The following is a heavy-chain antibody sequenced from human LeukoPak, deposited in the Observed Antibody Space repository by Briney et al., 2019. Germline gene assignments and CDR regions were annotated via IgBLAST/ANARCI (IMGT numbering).Heavy chain of an antibody. CDR2: MNPNSGNT. CDR1: GYTFTSYD. Sequence: GASVKVSCKASGYTFTSYDINWVRQATGQGLEWMGWMNPNSGNTGYAQKFQGRVTMTRNTSISTACMELSSLRSEDTAVYYCAREPVAAAYYDSSANLDYWGQGTLVTVSS. V-gene: IGHV1-8*01. J-gene: IGHJ4*02. CDR3: AREPVAAAYYDSSANLDY. D-gene: IGHD3-22*01.